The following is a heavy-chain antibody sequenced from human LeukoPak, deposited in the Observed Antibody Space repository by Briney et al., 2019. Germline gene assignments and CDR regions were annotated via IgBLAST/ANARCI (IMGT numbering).Heavy chain of an antibody. J-gene: IGHJ4*02. D-gene: IGHD5-12*01. Sequence: ASVKGSCRASGYTFISYDINWVGQATGQGRVGLGWMNPNSGNTGYAQKFQGRVTMTRNHSISTAYMELSSLRSEDTAVYYCAREVYSGYGCFDYWGQGTLVTVSS. CDR1: GYTFISYD. CDR3: AREVYSGYGCFDY. V-gene: IGHV1-8*01. CDR2: MNPNSGNT.